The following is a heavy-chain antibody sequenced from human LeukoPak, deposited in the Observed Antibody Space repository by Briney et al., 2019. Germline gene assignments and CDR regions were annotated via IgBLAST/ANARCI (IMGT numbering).Heavy chain of an antibody. D-gene: IGHD3-22*01. J-gene: IGHJ4*02. CDR2: IKQDGSEK. Sequence: GGSLRLSCAASGFTFSSYWMSWVRRAPGKGLEWVANIKQDGSEKYYVDSVKGRFTISRDNAKNSLYLQMNSLRAEDTAVYYCARESNYDSSGYYYDRWFDYWGQGTLVTVSS. CDR3: ARESNYDSSGYYYDRWFDY. V-gene: IGHV3-7*01. CDR1: GFTFSSYW.